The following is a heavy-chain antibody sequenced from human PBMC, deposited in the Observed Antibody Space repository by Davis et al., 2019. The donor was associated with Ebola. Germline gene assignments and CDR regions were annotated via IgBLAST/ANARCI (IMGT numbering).Heavy chain of an antibody. V-gene: IGHV1-2*02. Sequence: ASVKVSCKASGYTFTGYYMHWVRQAPGQGLEWMGWINPNSGGTNYAQKFQGRVTMTRDTSISTAYMELSRLRSDDTAVYYCVPFLVYSGYDEDYWGQGTLVTVSS. J-gene: IGHJ4*02. CDR3: VPFLVYSGYDEDY. D-gene: IGHD5-12*01. CDR2: INPNSGGT. CDR1: GYTFTGYY.